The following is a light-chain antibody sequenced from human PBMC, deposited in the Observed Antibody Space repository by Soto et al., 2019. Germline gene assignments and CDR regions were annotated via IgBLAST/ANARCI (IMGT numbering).Light chain of an antibody. CDR2: GAS. CDR3: QQYGSSPPRT. Sequence: EIVLTQSPGILSLSPGERATLSCRASQSVSNEFLAWYQQKPGQAPRLLIYGASTRATDVPDRFSGSGSGADFTLTISRLEPEDFAVYYCQQYGSSPPRTFGQGTKVE. CDR1: QSVSNEF. V-gene: IGKV3-20*01. J-gene: IGKJ1*01.